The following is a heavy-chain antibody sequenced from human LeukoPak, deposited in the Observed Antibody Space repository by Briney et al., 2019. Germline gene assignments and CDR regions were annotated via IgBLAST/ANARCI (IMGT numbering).Heavy chain of an antibody. Sequence: PSETLSLTCTVSGGSISSGSYYWSWIRQPAGKGLEWIGRIHTSGSTNYNPSLKSRVTISVDTSKNQFSLKLSSVTAADTAVYYCARDGLVGEFPYWGQGTLVTVSS. J-gene: IGHJ4*02. CDR1: GGSISSGSYY. CDR3: ARDGLVGEFPY. CDR2: IHTSGST. D-gene: IGHD3-10*01. V-gene: IGHV4-61*02.